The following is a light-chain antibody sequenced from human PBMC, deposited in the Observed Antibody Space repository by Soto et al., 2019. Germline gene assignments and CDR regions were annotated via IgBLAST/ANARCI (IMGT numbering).Light chain of an antibody. J-gene: IGKJ1*01. CDR1: QSVSSYY. CDR2: GAS. CDR3: QQYGSSPWT. Sequence: EIVLTQSPGTLSLSPGERATLSCRASQSVSSYYLAWYQQKPGQAPRLLIYGASTRATGIPARFSGSGSGTEFTLTISRLEPEDFAVYYCQQYGSSPWTFGQGTKVDI. V-gene: IGKV3-20*01.